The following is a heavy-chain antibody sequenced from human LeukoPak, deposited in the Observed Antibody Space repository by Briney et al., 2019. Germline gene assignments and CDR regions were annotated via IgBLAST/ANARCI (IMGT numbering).Heavy chain of an antibody. CDR3: AKLNPVYDSSGYYFYYFDY. D-gene: IGHD3-22*01. Sequence: PSETLSLTCTVSGGSISSYYWSWIRQPPGKGLEWIGYIYYSGSTNYNPSLKSRVTISVDTSKNQFSLKLSSVTAADTAVYYCAKLNPVYDSSGYYFYYFDYWGQGTLVTVSS. CDR1: GGSISSYY. CDR2: IYYSGST. V-gene: IGHV4-59*08. J-gene: IGHJ4*02.